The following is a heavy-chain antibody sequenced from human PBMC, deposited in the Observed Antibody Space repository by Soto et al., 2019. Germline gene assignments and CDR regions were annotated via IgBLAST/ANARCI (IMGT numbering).Heavy chain of an antibody. J-gene: IGHJ5*02. CDR1: GYSFTSYW. CDR2: IYPGDSDA. Sequence: GESLKISCKGSGYSFTSYWIGWVRQMPGKGLEWMGIIYPGDSDARYSPSFQGQVTISADKSISTAYLQWSSLKASDTAMYYCARRKYSSSRGFWFDPWGQGTLVTVSS. CDR3: ARRKYSSSRGFWFDP. V-gene: IGHV5-51*01. D-gene: IGHD6-6*01.